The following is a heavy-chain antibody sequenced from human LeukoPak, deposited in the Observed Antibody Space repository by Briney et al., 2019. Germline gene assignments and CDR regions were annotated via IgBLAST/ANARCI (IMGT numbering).Heavy chain of an antibody. CDR3: ARRPQSYYGMDV. J-gene: IGHJ6*02. CDR2: IYPGDSDT. V-gene: IGHV5-51*01. Sequence: GESLKISCKGSGYTFTNYWIGWVRQMPGKGLEWMGIIYPGDSDTRYSPSFQGQVTISAAKSVGTAYLQWSSLKASGTAIYYCARRPQSYYGMDVWGQGTTVTVSS. CDR1: GYTFTNYW.